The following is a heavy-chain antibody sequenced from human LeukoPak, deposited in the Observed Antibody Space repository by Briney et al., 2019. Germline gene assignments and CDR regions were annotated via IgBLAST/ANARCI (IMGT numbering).Heavy chain of an antibody. D-gene: IGHD5-24*01. Sequence: SVKVSCKASGGTFSSYAISWVRQAPGQGLEWMGRIIPIFGIANYAQKFQGRVTITEDTSTSTDYMELSSLRSEDPAVYYCARGVGDGYNLSDYWGQGTLVTVSS. V-gene: IGHV1-69*04. J-gene: IGHJ4*02. CDR2: IIPIFGIA. CDR3: ARGVGDGYNLSDY. CDR1: GGTFSSYA.